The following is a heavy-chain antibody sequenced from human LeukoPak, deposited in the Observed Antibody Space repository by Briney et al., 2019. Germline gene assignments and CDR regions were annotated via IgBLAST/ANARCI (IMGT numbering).Heavy chain of an antibody. D-gene: IGHD4-17*01. J-gene: IGHJ4*02. CDR2: IKSKTDGGTT. CDR1: GFTFSNAW. Sequence: GGSLRLSRAASGFTFSNAWMSWVRQAPGKGLEWVGRIKSKTDGGTTDYAAPVKGRFTISRDDSKNTLYLQMNSLKTEDTAVYYCTSAGEVDYFDYWGQGTLVTVSS. CDR3: TSAGEVDYFDY. V-gene: IGHV3-15*01.